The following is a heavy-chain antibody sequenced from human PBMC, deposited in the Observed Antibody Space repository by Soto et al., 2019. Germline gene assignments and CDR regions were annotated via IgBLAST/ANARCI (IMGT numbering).Heavy chain of an antibody. Sequence: GSLRLSCAASGFTFSSYAMSWVRQAPGRGLEWVSAISGSGGSTYYADSVKGRFTISRDNSKNTLYLQMNSLRAEDTAVYYCAKDEDSGRRPPYYYGMDVWGQGTTVTVSS. V-gene: IGHV3-23*01. CDR2: ISGSGGST. J-gene: IGHJ6*02. CDR1: GFTFSSYA. D-gene: IGHD1-26*01. CDR3: AKDEDSGRRPPYYYGMDV.